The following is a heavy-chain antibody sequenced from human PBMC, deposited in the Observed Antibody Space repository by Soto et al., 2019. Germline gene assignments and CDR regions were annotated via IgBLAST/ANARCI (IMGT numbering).Heavy chain of an antibody. CDR2: IIPIFGTA. J-gene: IGHJ6*02. CDR3: ASLFTVTAPYYYYGMDV. D-gene: IGHD4-4*01. V-gene: IGHV1-69*01. CDR1: GGTFSSYA. Sequence: QVQLVQSGAEVKKPGSSVKVSCKASGGTFSSYAISWVRQAPGQGLEWMGGIIPIFGTANYAQKFQGRVTITADESTSTAYMELSSLRSEDTAVYYCASLFTVTAPYYYYGMDVWCQGTTVTVSS.